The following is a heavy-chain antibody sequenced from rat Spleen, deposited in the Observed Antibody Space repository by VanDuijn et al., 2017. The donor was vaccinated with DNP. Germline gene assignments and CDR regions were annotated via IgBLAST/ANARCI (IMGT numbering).Heavy chain of an antibody. Sequence: EVQLVESGGGLVQPGRSLKLSCVASGFTFSSYWMYWIRQAPGKGLEWVASINTDGGSTYYPDSVKGRFTISRDNAENTVYLQMNSLRSEDTATYYCARHDSIIRGINYAMDAWGQGTSVTVSS. J-gene: IGHJ4*01. CDR3: ARHDSIIRGINYAMDA. V-gene: IGHV5-58*01. D-gene: IGHD4-3*01. CDR2: INTDGGST. CDR1: GFTFSSYW.